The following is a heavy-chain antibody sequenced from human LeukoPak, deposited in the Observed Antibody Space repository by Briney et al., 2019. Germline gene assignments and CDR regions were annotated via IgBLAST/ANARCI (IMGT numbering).Heavy chain of an antibody. Sequence: PSETLSLTCTVSGGSMSSYYWSWIRQPAGKGLGWIGRIYPSGSTNYNPSLQSRVTMSVDTSKNQFSLKLSSVTAADTAVYYCARGSLAPDFWGQGTLVTVSS. CDR2: IYPSGST. CDR3: ARGSLAPDF. V-gene: IGHV4-4*07. CDR1: GGSMSSYY. D-gene: IGHD2-15*01. J-gene: IGHJ4*02.